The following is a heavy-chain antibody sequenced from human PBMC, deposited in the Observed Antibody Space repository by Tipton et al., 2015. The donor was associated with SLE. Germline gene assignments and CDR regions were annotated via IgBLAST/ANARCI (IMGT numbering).Heavy chain of an antibody. CDR1: DGSISDYY. J-gene: IGHJ6*03. CDR2: IYASGST. D-gene: IGHD3-16*01. CDR3: ASGDYYYYMDV. V-gene: IGHV4-4*07. Sequence: NLSLTCTVSDGSISDYYWTWIRQPAGEGLEWIGRIYASGSTNYNPSLRSRVAMSVDTSKSHFSLKLNSVTAADTAVYYCASGDYYYYMDVWGKGTTVTVSS.